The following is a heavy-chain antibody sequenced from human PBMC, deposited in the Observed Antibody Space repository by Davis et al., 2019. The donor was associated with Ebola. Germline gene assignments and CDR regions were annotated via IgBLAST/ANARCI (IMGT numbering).Heavy chain of an antibody. V-gene: IGHV1-2*02. CDR2: ISPNGGDT. J-gene: IGHJ4*02. Sequence: ASVKVSCKASGYTFTGYYMHWVRQGPGQGLEYVGWISPNGGDTRYAQTFQGRVTMTRDTAISTTYMELSGLTSDDTAVYYCAREDCSDGRAGRCHQNFDYWGQGTLVTVSS. D-gene: IGHD2-8*01. CDR1: GYTFTGYY. CDR3: AREDCSDGRAGRCHQNFDY.